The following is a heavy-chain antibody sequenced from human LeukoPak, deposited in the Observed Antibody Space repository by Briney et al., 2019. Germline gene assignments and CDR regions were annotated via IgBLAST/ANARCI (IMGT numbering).Heavy chain of an antibody. Sequence: ASVKVSCKASGYTLTSYGMNWVRQAPGQGLEWMGWININTGNPTYAQDFTGRFVFSLDTSVSTAYLQISSLKAEDTAVYYCARAERFYDILTGYRPYYFDYWGQGTLVTVSS. CDR1: GYTLTSYG. V-gene: IGHV7-4-1*02. D-gene: IGHD3-9*01. J-gene: IGHJ4*02. CDR3: ARAERFYDILTGYRPYYFDY. CDR2: ININTGNP.